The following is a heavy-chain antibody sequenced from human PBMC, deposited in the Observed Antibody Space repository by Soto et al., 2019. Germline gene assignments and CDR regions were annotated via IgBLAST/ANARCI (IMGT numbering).Heavy chain of an antibody. Sequence: QVQLVQSGAEVRMPGSSVRVSCKASGGTFSSSAISWVRLAPGQGLDWMGGVIPIFTPPIYAQRFQGRVTITADESTNTAYMELSSLRSDDTAVYYCARGLYCGGGCYSHFDYWGQGTLVTVSS. CDR1: GGTFSSSA. CDR2: VIPIFTPP. D-gene: IGHD2-21*02. V-gene: IGHV1-69*01. J-gene: IGHJ4*02. CDR3: ARGLYCGGGCYSHFDY.